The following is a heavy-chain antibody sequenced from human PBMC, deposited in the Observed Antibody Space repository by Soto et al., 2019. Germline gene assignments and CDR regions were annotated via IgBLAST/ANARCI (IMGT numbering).Heavy chain of an antibody. CDR1: GYTFTRYG. D-gene: IGHD2-15*01. CDR2: ISTDNAHT. J-gene: IGHJ6*02. V-gene: IGHV1-18*01. CDR3: AREGYCSSGSCALYSHDYFGMDV. Sequence: QVQLVQSGAEGKKPGASVKVSCKASGYTFTRYGVSWVRKAPGQGLEGMGWISTDNAHTNYAQKFQGRVTMTTDTSTSTAYMELRSLTSDDTAVYYCAREGYCSSGSCALYSHDYFGMDVWGRGTTVTVSS.